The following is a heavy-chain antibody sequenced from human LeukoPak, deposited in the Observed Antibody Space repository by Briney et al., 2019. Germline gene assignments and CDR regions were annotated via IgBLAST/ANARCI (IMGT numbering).Heavy chain of an antibody. CDR1: GGSFSGYY. J-gene: IGHJ5*02. V-gene: IGHV4-34*01. CDR2: INHSGST. D-gene: IGHD4-17*01. CDR3: ARHGFYGDSARRKFDP. Sequence: SETLSLTCAVYGGSFSGYYWTWIRQPPGKGLEWIGEINHSGSTNYNPSLKSRVTISVDTSKNQFSLKLSSVTAADTAVYYCARHGFYGDSARRKFDPWGQGTLVTVSS.